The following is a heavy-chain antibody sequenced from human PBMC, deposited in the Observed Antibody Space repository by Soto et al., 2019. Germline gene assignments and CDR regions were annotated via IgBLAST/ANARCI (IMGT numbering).Heavy chain of an antibody. D-gene: IGHD6-13*01. CDR3: TKYTYTSRYAYYGMDV. CDR1: GFTFGDYA. CDR2: IRSKAYGGTT. J-gene: IGHJ6*02. Sequence: GGSLRLSCTTSGFTFGDYAMSWSRQAPGKGLEWVGVIRSKAYGGTTDYAASVKGRFTISRDDSKSIAYLQMNSLKSEDTGVYYCTKYTYTSRYAYYGMDVWGHGTTVTVSS. V-gene: IGHV3-49*03.